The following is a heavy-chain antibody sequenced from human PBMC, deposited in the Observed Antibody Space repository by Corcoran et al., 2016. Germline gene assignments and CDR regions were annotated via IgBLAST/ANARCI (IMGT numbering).Heavy chain of an antibody. CDR3: AGDEWYGGYSYGSRGWFDP. Sequence: QLQLQESGPGLVKPSETLSLTCTVSGGSISSSSYYWGWIRQPPGKGLEWIGSIYYSGSTYYNPSLKSRVTISVDTSKNQFSLKLSSVTAADTAVYYWAGDEWYGGYSYGSRGWFDPWGQGTLVTVSS. V-gene: IGHV4-39*07. CDR2: IYYSGST. CDR1: GGSISSSSYY. D-gene: IGHD5-18*01. J-gene: IGHJ5*02.